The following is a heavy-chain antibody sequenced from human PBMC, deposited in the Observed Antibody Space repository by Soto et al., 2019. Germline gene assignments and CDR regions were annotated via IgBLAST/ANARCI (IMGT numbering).Heavy chain of an antibody. CDR3: ASSSSGWYFDY. CDR1: GFTFSSYA. Sequence: EVQLVESGGGLVQPGGSLRLSCAASGFTFSSYAMHWVRQAPGKGLEYVSAISSNGGSTYYANSVKGRFTISRDNSKNTLYLQMGSLRAEDMAVYYCASSSSGWYFDYRGQGTLVTVSS. V-gene: IGHV3-64*01. D-gene: IGHD6-19*01. J-gene: IGHJ4*02. CDR2: ISSNGGST.